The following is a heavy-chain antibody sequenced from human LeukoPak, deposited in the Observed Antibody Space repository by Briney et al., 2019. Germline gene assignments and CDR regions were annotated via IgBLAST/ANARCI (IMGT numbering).Heavy chain of an antibody. J-gene: IGHJ4*02. Sequence: PGGSLRLSCAASGFTFSTYDMDWVRQAPGKGLEWVALIRSDGSNKHYADSVEGRFTISRDNSKNTLYLQMNSLRAEDTALYYCVGDFDYWGQGTLVTVSS. CDR2: IRSDGSNK. CDR1: GFTFSTYD. V-gene: IGHV3-30*02. CDR3: VGDFDY.